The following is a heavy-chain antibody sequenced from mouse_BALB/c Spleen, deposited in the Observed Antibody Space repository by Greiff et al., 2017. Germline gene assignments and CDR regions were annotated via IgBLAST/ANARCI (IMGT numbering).Heavy chain of an antibody. J-gene: IGHJ4*01. CDR1: GYTFTNYW. D-gene: IGHD2-14*01. V-gene: IGHV1-63*02. Sequence: QVQLQQSGAELVRPGTSVKISCKASGYTFTNYWLGWVKQRPGHGLEWIGDIYPGGGYTNYNEKFKGKATLTADTSSSTAYMQLSSLTSEDSAVYFCARRENYRYYAMDYWGQGTSVTVSS. CDR3: ARRENYRYYAMDY. CDR2: IYPGGGYT.